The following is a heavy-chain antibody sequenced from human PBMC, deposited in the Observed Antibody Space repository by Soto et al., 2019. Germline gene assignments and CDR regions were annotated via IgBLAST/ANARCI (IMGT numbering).Heavy chain of an antibody. V-gene: IGHV3-30-3*01. CDR3: AAEHL. CDR2: ISYDGSEK. J-gene: IGHJ4*02. Sequence: QVQLVESGRGVVQPGRSLRLSCAASGFTFSNYAMFWVRQAPGKGLEWVSVISYDGSEKYYADSVQGRFTISRDNSKNTLYLQMNSLSIEDTAVYYCAAEHLWGQGTLVTVSS. CDR1: GFTFSNYA.